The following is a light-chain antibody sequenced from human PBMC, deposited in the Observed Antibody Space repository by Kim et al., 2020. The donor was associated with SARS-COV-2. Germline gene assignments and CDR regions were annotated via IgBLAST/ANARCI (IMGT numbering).Light chain of an antibody. J-gene: IGKJ1*01. CDR1: QSIINNY. V-gene: IGKV3-20*01. CDR2: GTS. Sequence: SPGERATLSCRASQSIINNYLAWYQQKPGQPPRLLIYGTSRRATGIPDRFSGSGSGTDFTLTISRLEPEGFALYYCQQYTSSPRTFGQGTKVDIK. CDR3: QQYTSSPRT.